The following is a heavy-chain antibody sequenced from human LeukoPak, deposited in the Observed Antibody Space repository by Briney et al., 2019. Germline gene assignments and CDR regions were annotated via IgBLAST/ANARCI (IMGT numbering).Heavy chain of an antibody. Sequence: PGGSLRLSCAASGFTFSDYYMSWIRQAPGKGLEWVAYISDSSSYTNYADSVKGRFTISRDNAKKSLYLQMSSLRAEDTAVYYCARGGLYGDWILDSWGQGTRVTVSS. V-gene: IGHV3-11*05. CDR2: ISDSSSYT. CDR1: GFTFSDYY. D-gene: IGHD4-17*01. J-gene: IGHJ4*02. CDR3: ARGGLYGDWILDS.